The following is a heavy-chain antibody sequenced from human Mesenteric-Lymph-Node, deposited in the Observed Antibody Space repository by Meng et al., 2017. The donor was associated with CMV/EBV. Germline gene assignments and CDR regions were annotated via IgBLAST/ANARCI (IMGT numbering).Heavy chain of an antibody. J-gene: IGHJ3*02. CDR3: ARDGGYQHKPDAFDI. D-gene: IGHD2-2*01. Sequence: GESLKISCAASGFTFSSYGMHWVRQAPGKGLEWVAFIRYDGSNKYYADSVKGRFTISRDNSKNTLYLQMNSLRAEDTAVYYCARDGGYQHKPDAFDIWGQGTMVTVSS. CDR2: IRYDGSNK. V-gene: IGHV3-30*02. CDR1: GFTFSSYG.